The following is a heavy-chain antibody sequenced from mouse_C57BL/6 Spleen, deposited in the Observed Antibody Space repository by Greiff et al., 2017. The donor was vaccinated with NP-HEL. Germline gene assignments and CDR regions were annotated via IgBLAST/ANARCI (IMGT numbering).Heavy chain of an antibody. D-gene: IGHD1-1*01. CDR1: GYAFSSSW. J-gene: IGHJ3*01. CDR2: IYPGDGDT. V-gene: IGHV1-82*01. CDR3: ARQDYYGSRTWFAY. Sequence: VQLQESGPELVKPGASVKISCKASGYAFSSSWMNWVKQRPGKGLEWIGRIYPGDGDTNYNGKFKGKATLTADKSSSTAYMQLSSLTSEDSAVYFCARQDYYGSRTWFAYWGQGTLVTVSA.